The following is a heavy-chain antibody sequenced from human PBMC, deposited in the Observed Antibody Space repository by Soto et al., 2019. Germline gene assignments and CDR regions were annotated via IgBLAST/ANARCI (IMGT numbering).Heavy chain of an antibody. CDR1: GGSISSGDYY. CDR2: IYYSGST. J-gene: IGHJ6*02. CDR3: ARTSLGYGSGSSNMDV. V-gene: IGHV4-30-4*01. Sequence: SETLSLTCTVSGGSISSGDYYWSWIRQPPGKGLEWIGYIYYSGSTYYNPSLKSRVTISVDTSKNQFSLKLSSVTAADTAVYYCARTSLGYGSGSSNMDVWGQGTTVTVPS. D-gene: IGHD3-10*01.